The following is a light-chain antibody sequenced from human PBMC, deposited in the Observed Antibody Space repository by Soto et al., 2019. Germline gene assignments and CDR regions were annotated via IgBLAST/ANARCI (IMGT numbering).Light chain of an antibody. CDR2: DAS. Sequence: DIQMTQSPSTLSASVGDRVTITCRASQSISSWLAWYQQKPGKAPKLLIYDASSLESGVPSRFSGSGFWTEFTLTISSLQPDDFATYYCQQYNSYSTFGQGTKVDIK. J-gene: IGKJ1*01. CDR1: QSISSW. CDR3: QQYNSYST. V-gene: IGKV1-5*01.